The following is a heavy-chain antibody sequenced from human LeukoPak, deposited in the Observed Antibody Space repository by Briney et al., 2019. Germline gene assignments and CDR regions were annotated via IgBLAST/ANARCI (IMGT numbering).Heavy chain of an antibody. V-gene: IGHV1-18*01. CDR3: ARAARGSSRSNDVP. J-gene: IGHJ5*02. CDR2: ISAYNGNT. CDR1: GYTFTSYG. Sequence: ASVKVSCKASGYTFTSYGISWVRQAPGQGLEWMGWISAYNGNTNYAQKLQGRVTMTTDTSTSTAYMELRSLRSDDTAVYYCARAARGSSRSNDVPWGQGTLVTVSS. D-gene: IGHD6-6*01.